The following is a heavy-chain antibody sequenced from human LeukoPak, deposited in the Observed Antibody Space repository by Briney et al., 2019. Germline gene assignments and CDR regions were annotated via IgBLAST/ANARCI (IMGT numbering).Heavy chain of an antibody. CDR2: INHSGST. V-gene: IGHV4-34*01. Sequence: SETLSLTCTVSGGSISGYYWSWIRQPPGKGLEWIGEINHSGSTNYNPSLKSRVTISVDTSKNQFSLKLSSVTAADTAVYYCARSTGTYYYGSGSPEPFDYWGQGTLVTVSS. J-gene: IGHJ4*02. D-gene: IGHD3-10*01. CDR3: ARSTGTYYYGSGSPEPFDY. CDR1: GGSISGYY.